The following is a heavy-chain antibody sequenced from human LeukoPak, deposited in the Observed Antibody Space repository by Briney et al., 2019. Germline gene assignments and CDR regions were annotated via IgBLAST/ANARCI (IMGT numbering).Heavy chain of an antibody. J-gene: IGHJ4*02. D-gene: IGHD6-13*01. CDR3: ARGPYSSNWYVDY. CDR1: GFTLSSYE. V-gene: IGHV3-48*03. CDR2: ISRAGNSV. Sequence: GGSLRLSCAASGFTLSSYEMNWVRLAPGKGLEWISYISRAGNSVYYADSVKGRFTISRDSAKNSLYLQMNSLRAEDTAVYYCARGPYSSNWYVDYWGQGTLVTVAS.